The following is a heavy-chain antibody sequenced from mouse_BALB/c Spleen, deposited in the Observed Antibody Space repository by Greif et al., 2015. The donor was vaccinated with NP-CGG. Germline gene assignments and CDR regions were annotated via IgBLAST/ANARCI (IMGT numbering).Heavy chain of an antibody. CDR3: ARSPQTTASFAY. CDR1: GYTFTSYW. D-gene: IGHD3-2*02. CDR2: IDPSDSET. J-gene: IGHJ3*01. V-gene: IGHV1-69*02. Sequence: VQLQQSGAELVKPGAPVKLSCKASGYTFTSYWMNWVKQRPGRGLEWIGRIDPSDSETHYNQKFKDKATLTVDKSSSTAYIQLSSLTSEDSAVYYCARSPQTTASFAYWGQGTLVTVSA.